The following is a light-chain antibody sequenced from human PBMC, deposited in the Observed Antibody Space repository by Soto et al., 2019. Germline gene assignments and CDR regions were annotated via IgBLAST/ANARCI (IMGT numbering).Light chain of an antibody. CDR2: AAS. CDR3: QQSYSTPRT. CDR1: QSISSY. Sequence: DIQMTQSPSSLSASVGDSVTITCRASQSISSYLNWYQQKPGKAPKLLIYAASSLQSGVPSRFSGSGSGTDFTLTISSLQPEDFATYYFQQSYSTPRTFGQGTKVEIQ. V-gene: IGKV1-39*01. J-gene: IGKJ1*01.